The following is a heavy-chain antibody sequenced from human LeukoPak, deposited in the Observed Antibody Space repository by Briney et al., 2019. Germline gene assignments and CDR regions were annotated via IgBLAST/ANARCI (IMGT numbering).Heavy chain of an antibody. CDR1: GFTLSSYA. D-gene: IGHD1-26*01. V-gene: IGHV3-33*08. Sequence: GGSLRLSCAASGFTLSSYAMSWVRQAPGKGLEWVADIWYDGSNKYYADSVKGQFTISRDNSNNTLYLQMNSLRAEDTAVYYCASTESGSYDYYGMDVWGQGTTVTVSS. J-gene: IGHJ6*02. CDR3: ASTESGSYDYYGMDV. CDR2: IWYDGSNK.